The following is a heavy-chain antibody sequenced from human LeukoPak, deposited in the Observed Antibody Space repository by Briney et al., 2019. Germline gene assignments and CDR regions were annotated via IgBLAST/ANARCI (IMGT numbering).Heavy chain of an antibody. CDR1: GFTVSSNY. V-gene: IGHV3-53*01. Sequence: GGSLRLSCAASGFTVSSNYMSWVRQAPGKGLEWVSVIYSGGSTYYADSVKGRFTISRDNSKNTLYLQMNSLRAEDTAVYYCARDHISSYGDHAYYFDYWGQGTLVTVSS. CDR2: IYSGGST. CDR3: ARDHISSYGDHAYYFDY. J-gene: IGHJ4*02. D-gene: IGHD4-17*01.